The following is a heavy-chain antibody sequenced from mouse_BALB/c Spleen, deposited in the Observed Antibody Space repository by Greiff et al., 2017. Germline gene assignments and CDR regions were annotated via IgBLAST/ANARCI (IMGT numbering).Heavy chain of an antibody. CDR2: ISTYYGDA. Sequence: VQLQQSGAELVRPGVSVKISCKGSGYTFTDYAMHWVKQSHAKSLEWIGVISTYYGDASYNQKFKGKATMTVDKSSSTAYMELARLTSEDSAIYYCARGITTASAWFAYWGQGTLVTVSA. CDR1: GYTFTDYA. V-gene: IGHV1S137*01. D-gene: IGHD1-2*01. J-gene: IGHJ3*01. CDR3: ARGITTASAWFAY.